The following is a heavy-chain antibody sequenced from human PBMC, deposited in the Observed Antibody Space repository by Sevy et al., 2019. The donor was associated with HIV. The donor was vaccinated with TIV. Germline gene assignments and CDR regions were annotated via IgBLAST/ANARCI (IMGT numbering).Heavy chain of an antibody. CDR2: ISGSGGST. V-gene: IGHV3-23*01. CDR1: GFTFSSYA. Sequence: GGSLRLSCAASGFTFSSYAMSWVRQAPGKGLEWVSAISGSGGSTYYADTLKGRFTISRDNSTNTLYLQMNSLRAEDTAVYYCAKDPYYDILTGYPNWFDPWGQGTLVTVSS. CDR3: AKDPYYDILTGYPNWFDP. D-gene: IGHD3-9*01. J-gene: IGHJ5*02.